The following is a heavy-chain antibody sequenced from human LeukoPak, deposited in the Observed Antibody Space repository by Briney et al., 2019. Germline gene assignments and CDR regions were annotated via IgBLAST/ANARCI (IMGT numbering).Heavy chain of an antibody. D-gene: IGHD3-22*01. Sequence: SETLSLTCTVSGGSISSSSYYWGWIRQPPGKGLEWIGSIYYSGSTYYNPSLKSRVTISVDTSKNQFSLKLSSVTAADTAVYYCARVHYYDSSGYHYYFDYWGQGTLVTVSS. CDR1: GGSISSSSYY. V-gene: IGHV4-39*07. CDR3: ARVHYYDSSGYHYYFDY. CDR2: IYYSGST. J-gene: IGHJ4*02.